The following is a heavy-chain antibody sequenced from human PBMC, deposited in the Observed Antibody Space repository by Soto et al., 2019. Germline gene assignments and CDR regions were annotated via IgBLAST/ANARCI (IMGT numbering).Heavy chain of an antibody. CDR3: AKGSTAMTYFDY. Sequence: QVQLVEFWGGVVQPGRSLRLSCAASGFTFSSYGMHWVRQAPGKGLEWVAVISYDGSNKYYADSVKGRFTISRDNSKNTLYLQMNSLRAEDTAVYYCAKGSTAMTYFDYWGQGTLVTVSS. CDR1: GFTFSSYG. CDR2: ISYDGSNK. V-gene: IGHV3-30*18. D-gene: IGHD5-18*01. J-gene: IGHJ4*02.